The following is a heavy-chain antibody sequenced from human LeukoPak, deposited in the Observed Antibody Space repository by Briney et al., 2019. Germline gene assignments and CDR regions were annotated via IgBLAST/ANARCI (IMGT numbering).Heavy chain of an antibody. Sequence: GGSLRLSCAASGFTVSSNYMSWVRQAPGKGLEWVSVIYSGGSTYYADSVKGRFTISRDNSKNTLYLQMNSLRAEDTAVYYCARVYDSSGNDYWGQGTLVTVPS. CDR1: GFTVSSNY. D-gene: IGHD3-22*01. CDR3: ARVYDSSGNDY. CDR2: IYSGGST. V-gene: IGHV3-53*01. J-gene: IGHJ4*02.